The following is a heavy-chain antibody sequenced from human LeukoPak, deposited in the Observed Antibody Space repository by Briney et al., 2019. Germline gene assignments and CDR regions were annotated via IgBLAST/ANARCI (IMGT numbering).Heavy chain of an antibody. V-gene: IGHV4-34*01. CDR1: GGSFSGYY. CDR2: IIHSGST. D-gene: IGHD2-2*01. J-gene: IGHJ4*02. Sequence: SETLSLTCADYGGSFSGYYWSWIRHPLGRGLEWMGEIIHSGSTNSNPSLKSPVTISVDTSKNQFSLKLSSVTAADTAVYYCARGGGIVVVPAAPFDFWGQGTLVTVSS. CDR3: ARGGGIVVVPAAPFDF.